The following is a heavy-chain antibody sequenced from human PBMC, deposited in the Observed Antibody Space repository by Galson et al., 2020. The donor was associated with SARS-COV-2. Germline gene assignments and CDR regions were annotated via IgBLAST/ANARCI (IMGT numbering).Heavy chain of an antibody. J-gene: IGHJ4*02. Sequence: ALHGESLKISCAASGLTFSSYRMHWVRQAPGKGLVWVSRIYSEGSSTSYADSVKGRFTISGDNAKNTLYLQMNSLRAEDTSVYYCARGDIVNDYFDFWGQGTLVTVSS. CDR3: ARGDIVNDYFDF. CDR1: GLTFSSYR. D-gene: IGHD2-21*01. CDR2: IYSEGSST. V-gene: IGHV3-74*01.